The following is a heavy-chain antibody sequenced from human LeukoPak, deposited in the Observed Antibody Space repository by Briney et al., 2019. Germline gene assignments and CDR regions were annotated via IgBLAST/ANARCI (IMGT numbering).Heavy chain of an antibody. V-gene: IGHV4-34*01. CDR3: AKTARLPES. Sequence: SETLSLTCAVYGGSFSGYYWSWIRQPPGKGLEWIGEINHSGSTNYNPSLKSRVTMSMDTSKSHFSLRLTSVTAADTAVYYCAKTARLPESWGQGTLVTVSS. CDR2: INHSGST. CDR1: GGSFSGYY. J-gene: IGHJ5*02. D-gene: IGHD6-6*01.